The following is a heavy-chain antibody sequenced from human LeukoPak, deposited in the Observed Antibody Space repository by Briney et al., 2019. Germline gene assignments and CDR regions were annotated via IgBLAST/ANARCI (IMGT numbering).Heavy chain of an antibody. J-gene: IGHJ4*02. V-gene: IGHV4-59*01. CDR1: GGSISSYY. Sequence: SETLSLTCTVSGGSISSYYWSWIWQPPGKGLEWIGYIYYSGSTNYSPSLKSRVTISVDTSKNQFSPKLSSVTAADTAVYYCARGADSSGLFDYWGQGTLVTVSS. D-gene: IGHD3-22*01. CDR3: ARGADSSGLFDY. CDR2: IYYSGST.